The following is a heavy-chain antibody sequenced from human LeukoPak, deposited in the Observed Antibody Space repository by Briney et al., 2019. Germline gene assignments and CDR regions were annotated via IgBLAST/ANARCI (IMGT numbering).Heavy chain of an antibody. Sequence: GGSLRLSCAAPGFTFSSYSMNWVRQAPGKGLEWVSSISSSSSYIYYADSVKGRFTISRDNAKNTLYLQMNSLRAEDTAVYYCARGGGLAVDSWGQGTLVTVSS. D-gene: IGHD3-16*01. CDR1: GFTFSSYS. CDR3: ARGGGLAVDS. J-gene: IGHJ4*02. CDR2: ISSSSSYI. V-gene: IGHV3-21*01.